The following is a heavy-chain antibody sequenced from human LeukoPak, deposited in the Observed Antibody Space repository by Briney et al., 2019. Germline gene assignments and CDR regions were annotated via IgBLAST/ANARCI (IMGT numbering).Heavy chain of an antibody. CDR2: IYYSGST. CDR3: ARHAVPAFLPHCSGGSCYSWPLGTRRGYFDY. CDR1: GGSISSYY. J-gene: IGHJ4*02. D-gene: IGHD2-15*01. V-gene: IGHV4-59*08. Sequence: SESLSLTCTVSGGSISSYYWSWIRQPPGKGLEWIGYIYYSGSTNYNPSLKSRVTISVDTSKNQFSLKLSSVTAADTAVYYCARHAVPAFLPHCSGGSCYSWPLGTRRGYFDYWGQGTLVTVSS.